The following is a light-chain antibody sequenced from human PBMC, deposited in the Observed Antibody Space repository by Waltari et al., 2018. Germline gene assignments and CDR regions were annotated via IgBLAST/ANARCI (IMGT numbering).Light chain of an antibody. V-gene: IGLV2-8*01. CDR3: DSYAGTKTLL. CDR2: EVT. J-gene: IGLJ2*01. CDR1: SSDVGGYNY. Sequence: QSALTQRPSASGSPGQSVTISCTGTSSDVGGYNYVSWYQRQPDKAPKLLIYEVTKRPSGVPDRFSGSKSGNTAFLTVSGLQAEDEGDYYCDSYAGTKTLLFGGGTKLTVL.